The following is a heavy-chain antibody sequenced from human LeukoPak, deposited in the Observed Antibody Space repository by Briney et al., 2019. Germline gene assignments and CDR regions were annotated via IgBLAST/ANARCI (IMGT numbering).Heavy chain of an antibody. CDR3: AREGEDSDDTNWFDP. D-gene: IGHD3-10*01. Sequence: GASVKVSCKASGYTFTSYGISWVRQAPGQGLEWMGWINPNSGDTNYAQKFQGRVTMTRDTSISTAYMELSSLRSDDMAVYYCAREGEDSDDTNWFDPWGQGTLVTVSS. CDR2: INPNSGDT. CDR1: GYTFTSYG. V-gene: IGHV1-2*02. J-gene: IGHJ5*02.